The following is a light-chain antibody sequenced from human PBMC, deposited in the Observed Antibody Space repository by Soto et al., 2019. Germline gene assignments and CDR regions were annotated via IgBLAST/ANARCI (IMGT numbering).Light chain of an antibody. V-gene: IGLV1-51*02. CDR3: GTWDSSLSVYV. CDR1: SSNIGKNY. Sequence: QSVLTQPPSLSAATGQKVTISCSGSSSNIGKNYVSWYQQVPGTAPKLLIYEDNRRRSGLPDRFSGSKSGTSATLGITGLQTGDEADYYCGTWDSSLSVYVFGTGTKVTVL. CDR2: EDN. J-gene: IGLJ1*01.